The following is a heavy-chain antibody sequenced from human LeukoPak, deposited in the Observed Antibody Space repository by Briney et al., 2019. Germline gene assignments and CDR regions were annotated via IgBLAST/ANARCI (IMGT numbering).Heavy chain of an antibody. J-gene: IGHJ4*02. Sequence: PGRSLRLSCAASGFTFSSYAMSWVRQAPGKGLEWVSAISGSGGSTYYADSVKGRFTISRDNSKNTLYLQMNSLRAEDTAVYYCAKDSYYDFWSGYANFDYWGQGTLVTVSS. D-gene: IGHD3-3*01. CDR2: ISGSGGST. CDR3: AKDSYYDFWSGYANFDY. V-gene: IGHV3-23*01. CDR1: GFTFSSYA.